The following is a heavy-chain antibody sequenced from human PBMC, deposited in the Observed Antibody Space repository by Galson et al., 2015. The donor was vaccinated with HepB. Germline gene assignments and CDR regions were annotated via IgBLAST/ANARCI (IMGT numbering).Heavy chain of an antibody. CDR3: ARGLYSSSFPFDY. J-gene: IGHJ4*02. CDR2: ISSSSSTI. CDR1: GFTFSSYS. Sequence: SLRLSCAASGFTFSSYSMNWVRQAPGKGLEWVSYISSSSSTIYYADSVKGRFTISRDNAKNSLYLQMNSLRAEDTAVYYCARGLYSSSFPFDYWGQGTLVTVSP. V-gene: IGHV3-48*01. D-gene: IGHD6-6*01.